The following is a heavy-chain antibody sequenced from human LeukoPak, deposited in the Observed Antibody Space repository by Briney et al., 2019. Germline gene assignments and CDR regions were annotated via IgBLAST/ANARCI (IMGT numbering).Heavy chain of an antibody. V-gene: IGHV3-30*02. Sequence: GGSLRLSCAASGFTFNSYGMHWVRQAPGKGLEWVAFIRYDGSNKYYADSVKGRFTISRDNSKNTLYLQMNSLRAEDTAVYYCASYYYDSSGLFVGAYAFDIWGQGTMVTVSS. D-gene: IGHD3-22*01. CDR3: ASYYYDSSGLFVGAYAFDI. CDR1: GFTFNSYG. J-gene: IGHJ3*02. CDR2: IRYDGSNK.